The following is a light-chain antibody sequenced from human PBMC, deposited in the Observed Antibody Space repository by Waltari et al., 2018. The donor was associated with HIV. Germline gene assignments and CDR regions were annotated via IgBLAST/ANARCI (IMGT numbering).Light chain of an antibody. V-gene: IGLV2-14*03. CDR3: SSYTSSGPRYVL. CDR2: HAN. J-gene: IGLJ2*01. Sequence: QPARTQPASVSGSPGQSITIPCTGTSRDVGGYNFVSWDQQHPGKAPKLIIYHANTRPAGVSIRFSGSRSANTAALTISGLQAEVVADYFCSSYTSSGPRYVLFGGGTRLTVL. CDR1: SRDVGGYNF.